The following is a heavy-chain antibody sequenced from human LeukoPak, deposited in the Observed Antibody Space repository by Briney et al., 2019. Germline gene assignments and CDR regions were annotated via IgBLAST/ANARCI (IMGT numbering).Heavy chain of an antibody. V-gene: IGHV3-23*01. J-gene: IGHJ5*02. Sequence: GGSLRLSCAASGFTFSSYAMSWVRQAPGKGLEWVSAISGSGGSTYYADSVKGRFTISRDNSKNTLYLQMNSLRAEDTAVYYCAKDRLTIFGVVIVFPHWFDPWGQGTLVTVSS. CDR1: GFTFSSYA. D-gene: IGHD3-3*01. CDR3: AKDRLTIFGVVIVFPHWFDP. CDR2: ISGSGGST.